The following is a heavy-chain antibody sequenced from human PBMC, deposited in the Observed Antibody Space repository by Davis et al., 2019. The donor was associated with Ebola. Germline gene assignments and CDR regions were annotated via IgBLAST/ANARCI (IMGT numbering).Heavy chain of an antibody. V-gene: IGHV1-2*04. Sequence: AASVKVSCKASAYTFPSYCISWVRQAPGQGLEWMGWINPNSGGTNYAQKFQGWVTMTRDTSISTAYMELSRLISDDTAVYYCARGGYCTGGVCYYFDYWGQGTLVTVSS. D-gene: IGHD2-8*02. CDR3: ARGGYCTGGVCYYFDY. CDR2: INPNSGGT. CDR1: AYTFPSYC. J-gene: IGHJ4*02.